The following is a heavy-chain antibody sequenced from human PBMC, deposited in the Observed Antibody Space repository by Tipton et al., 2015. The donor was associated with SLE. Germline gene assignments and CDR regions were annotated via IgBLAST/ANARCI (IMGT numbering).Heavy chain of an antibody. Sequence: TLSLTCNVSGVSISSSYWSWIRQPAGKGLEWIGRIYTSGSTNYNPSLKSRVTISVDTSKNQFSLKLSSVTAADTAVYYCAEVGYDFWSGYTNAFDIWGQGTMVTVSS. CDR1: GVSISSSY. D-gene: IGHD3-3*01. J-gene: IGHJ3*02. V-gene: IGHV4-4*07. CDR2: IYTSGST. CDR3: AEVGYDFWSGYTNAFDI.